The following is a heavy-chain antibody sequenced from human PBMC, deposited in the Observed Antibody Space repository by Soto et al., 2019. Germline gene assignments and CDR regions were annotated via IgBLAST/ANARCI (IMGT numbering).Heavy chain of an antibody. CDR2: IYPGDTDT. Sequence: PGESLKISCKGSGYSFTSYWIGWVRQMPGKGLEWMEIIYPGDTDTRYSPSFQGQVTISADKSISTAYLQWSSLKASDTATYYRARHDYGGGDNGGGIDYWGQGPLVNVYS. D-gene: IGHD4-17*01. CDR1: GYSFTSYW. V-gene: IGHV5-51*01. J-gene: IGHJ4*02. CDR3: ARHDYGGGDNGGGIDY.